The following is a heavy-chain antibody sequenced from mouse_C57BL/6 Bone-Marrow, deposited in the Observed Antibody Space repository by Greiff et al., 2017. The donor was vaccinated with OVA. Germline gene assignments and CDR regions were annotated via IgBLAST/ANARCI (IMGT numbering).Heavy chain of an antibody. D-gene: IGHD1-1*01. Sequence: EVQRVESGGGLVQPGDSLSLSCAASGFTFTNYYMSWVRQPPGKALEWLAFIRNKPNGSTTEYSASVKGRFTISRDDSQSILYLHMNTLRAEDSATYYCARYKGRVAVDYFDYWGQGTALTVSS. CDR3: ARYKGRVAVDYFDY. V-gene: IGHV7-3*01. CDR2: IRNKPNGSTT. J-gene: IGHJ2*01. CDR1: GFTFTNYY.